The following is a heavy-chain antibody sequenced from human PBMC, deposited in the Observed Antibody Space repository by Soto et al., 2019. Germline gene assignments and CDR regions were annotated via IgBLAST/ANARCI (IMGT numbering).Heavy chain of an antibody. V-gene: IGHV3-9*01. Sequence: SLRLSCAASGFTFDDYAMHWVRQAPGKGLEWVSGISWNSGSIGYADSVKGRFTISRDNAKNTLYLQVNSLRAEDTAVYYCAKGRKTYYYGTACYYQTGADYWGQGTLVTVSS. CDR3: AKGRKTYYYGTACYYQTGADY. CDR2: ISWNSGSI. D-gene: IGHD3-10*01. CDR1: GFTFDDYA. J-gene: IGHJ4*02.